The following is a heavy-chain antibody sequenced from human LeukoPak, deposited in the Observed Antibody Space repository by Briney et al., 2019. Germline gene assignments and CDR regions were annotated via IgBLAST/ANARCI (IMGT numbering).Heavy chain of an antibody. CDR2: ISYDGSNK. CDR1: GFTFSSYA. V-gene: IGHV3-30*04. Sequence: GGSLRLSCAASGFTFSSYAMHWVRQAPGKGLEWVAVISYDGSNKYYADSVKGRFTISRDNSKNTLYPQMNSLRAEDTAVYYCARDGYGDYVFEITYYFDYWGQGTLVTVSS. J-gene: IGHJ4*02. CDR3: ARDGYGDYVFEITYYFDY. D-gene: IGHD4-17*01.